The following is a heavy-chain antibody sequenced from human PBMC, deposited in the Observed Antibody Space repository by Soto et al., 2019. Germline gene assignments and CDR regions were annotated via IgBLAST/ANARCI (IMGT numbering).Heavy chain of an antibody. CDR1: GGSISNYY. CDR3: ARVNYGNYYYYYGMDV. V-gene: IGHV4-59*01. D-gene: IGHD4-17*01. Sequence: SETLSLTCTVSGGSISNYYWSWIRQPPGKGLEWIGYIYYSGSTNYNPSLKSRVTISVDTSKNQFSLKLNSVTAADTAVYYCARVNYGNYYYYYGMDVWSQGTTVTVSS. J-gene: IGHJ6*02. CDR2: IYYSGST.